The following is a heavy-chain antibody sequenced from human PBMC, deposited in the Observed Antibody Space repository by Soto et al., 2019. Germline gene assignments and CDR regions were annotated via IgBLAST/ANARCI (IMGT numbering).Heavy chain of an antibody. CDR2: IFSNDEK. CDR3: ARMRDFWSGYYYFDY. J-gene: IGHJ4*02. D-gene: IGHD3-3*01. V-gene: IGHV2-26*01. CDR1: GFSLSNARMG. Sequence: ESGPTLVNPTETLTLTCTVSGFSLSNARMGVSWIRQPPGKALEWLAHIFSNDEKSYSTSLKSRLTISKDTSKSQVVLTMTNMDPVDTATYYCARMRDFWSGYYYFDYWGQGTLVTVSS.